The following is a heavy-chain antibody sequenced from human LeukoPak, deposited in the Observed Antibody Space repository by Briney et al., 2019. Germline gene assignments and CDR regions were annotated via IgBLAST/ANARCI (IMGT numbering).Heavy chain of an antibody. D-gene: IGHD6-19*01. CDR3: ARLTSIAVAGTPYYFDY. V-gene: IGHV4-34*01. CDR1: GGSFSGYY. Sequence: SETLSLTCAVYGGSFSGYYWSWIRQPPGKGLEWIGEINHSGSTNYNPSLKSRVTISVDTSKNQFSLKLSSVTAADTAVYYCARLTSIAVAGTPYYFDYWGQGTLVTVSS. J-gene: IGHJ4*02. CDR2: INHSGST.